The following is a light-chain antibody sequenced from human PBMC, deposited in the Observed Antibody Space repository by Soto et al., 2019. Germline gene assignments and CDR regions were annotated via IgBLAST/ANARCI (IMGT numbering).Light chain of an antibody. CDR3: RQYYNTQLT. CDR1: QTVLYSSNNKNY. Sequence: DIVMTQSPDSLAVSLGERATINCKSSQTVLYSSNNKNYLAWYQQKPGQPPKLLIYWASTRESGVPDRFSGSGSWRYLTLTISSRQAEDVAVYYCRQYYNTQLTVGGGTKVDIK. CDR2: WAS. J-gene: IGKJ4*01. V-gene: IGKV4-1*01.